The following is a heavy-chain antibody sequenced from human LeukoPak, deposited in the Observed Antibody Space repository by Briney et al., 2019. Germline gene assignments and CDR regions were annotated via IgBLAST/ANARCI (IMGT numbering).Heavy chain of an antibody. CDR2: IIPILGIA. D-gene: IGHD3-9*01. CDR1: GGTFSSYA. V-gene: IGHV1-69*04. CDR3: ARDPSGGYDILTGYYGGGWFDP. J-gene: IGHJ5*02. Sequence: SVKVSCKASGGTFSSYAIGWVRQAPGQGLEWMGRIIPILGIANYAQKFQGRVTITADKSTSTAYMELSSLRSEDTAVYYCARDPSGGYDILTGYYGGGWFDPWGQGTLVTVSS.